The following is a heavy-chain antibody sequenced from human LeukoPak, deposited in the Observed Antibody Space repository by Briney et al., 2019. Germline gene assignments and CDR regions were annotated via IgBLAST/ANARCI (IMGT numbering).Heavy chain of an antibody. V-gene: IGHV4-59*01. CDR3: ARVSWFPGSSYYYMDV. CDR2: IYYSGST. D-gene: IGHD3-9*01. J-gene: IGHJ6*03. Sequence: SETLSLTCTVSGGSISSYYWSWIRQPPGKGLEWIGYIYYSGSTNYNPSLKSRVTISVDTSKTQFSLKLSSVTAADTAVYYCARVSWFPGSSYYYMDVWDKGTTVTVSS. CDR1: GGSISSYY.